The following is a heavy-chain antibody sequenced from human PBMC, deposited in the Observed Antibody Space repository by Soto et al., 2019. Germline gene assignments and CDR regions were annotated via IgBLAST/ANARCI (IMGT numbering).Heavy chain of an antibody. D-gene: IGHD2-15*01. CDR3: ANNLEIAPNY. Sequence: GGSLRLSCAASGFTFSDYTMSWIRQAPGKGLEWIAYINSIGSTIYYADSVKGRFSISRDHSKNTLFLQMNSLRAEDTAVYYCANNLEIAPNYWGQGTLVTVSS. CDR2: INSIGSTI. CDR1: GFTFSDYT. J-gene: IGHJ4*02. V-gene: IGHV3-11*04.